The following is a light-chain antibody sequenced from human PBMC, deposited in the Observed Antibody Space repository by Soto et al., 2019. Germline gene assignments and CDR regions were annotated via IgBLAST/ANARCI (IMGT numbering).Light chain of an antibody. V-gene: IGKV1-5*01. Sequence: IRMAERRSAQAARVGERVVLTNRASQSITTWLAWYQQKPAKAAKLLIYDASSLESGVPSRFSGSRSGTEFSLPSISPQPDDLATPYCLQHNDHWTFGQGTKVDIK. CDR2: DAS. CDR3: LQHNDHWT. CDR1: QSITTW. J-gene: IGKJ1*01.